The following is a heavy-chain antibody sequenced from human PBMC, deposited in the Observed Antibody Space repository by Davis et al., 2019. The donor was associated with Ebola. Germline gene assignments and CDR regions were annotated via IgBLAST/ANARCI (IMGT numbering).Heavy chain of an antibody. CDR3: ARRYYYGSGSYVDY. V-gene: IGHV5-51*01. Sequence: GESLKISCKASGYSFTTYWIGWVRQMPGKGLEWMGIIYPGDSDTRYSPSFQGQVTISADKSISTAYLQWSTLKTSDTAMYYCARRYYYGSGSYVDYWGQGTLVTVSS. CDR2: IYPGDSDT. J-gene: IGHJ4*02. D-gene: IGHD3-10*01. CDR1: GYSFTTYW.